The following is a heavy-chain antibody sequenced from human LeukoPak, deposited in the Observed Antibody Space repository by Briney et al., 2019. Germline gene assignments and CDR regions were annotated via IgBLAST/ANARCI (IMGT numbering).Heavy chain of an antibody. CDR3: AGRGYSYGYVTAKTGFDP. J-gene: IGHJ5*02. CDR2: IYYSGST. CDR1: GGSISSYY. V-gene: IGHV4-59*01. D-gene: IGHD5-18*01. Sequence: SETLSLTCTVSGGSISSYYWSWIRQPPGKGLEWIGYIYYSGSTNYNPSLKSRVTISVDTSKNQFSLKLSSVTAADTAVYYCAGRGYSYGYVTAKTGFDPWGQGTLVTVSS.